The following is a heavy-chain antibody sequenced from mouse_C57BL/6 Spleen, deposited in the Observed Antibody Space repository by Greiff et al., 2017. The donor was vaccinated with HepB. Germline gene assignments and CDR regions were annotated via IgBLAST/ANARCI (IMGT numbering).Heavy chain of an antibody. J-gene: IGHJ4*01. CDR2: ISYDGSN. V-gene: IGHV3-6*01. CDR3: ARDRVTPYAMDY. Sequence: EVKLMESGPGLVKPSQSLSLTCSVTGYSITSGYYWNWIRQFPGNKLEWMGYISYDGSNNYNPSLKNRISITRDTSKNQFFLKLNSVTTEDTATYYCARDRVTPYAMDYWGQGTSVTVSS. D-gene: IGHD2-2*01. CDR1: GYSITSGYY.